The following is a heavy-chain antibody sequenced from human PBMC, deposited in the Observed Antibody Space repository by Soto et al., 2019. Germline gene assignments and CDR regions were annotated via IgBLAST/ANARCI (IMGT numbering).Heavy chain of an antibody. Sequence: SETLSLTCAVYGGSFSGYYWSWIRQPPGKGLEWIGEINHSGSTNYNPSLKSRVTISVDTSKNQCSLKLSSVTAADTAVYYCARGQIGVLWFGELSGGEPNDYWGQGTLVTVSS. V-gene: IGHV4-34*01. J-gene: IGHJ4*02. D-gene: IGHD3-10*01. CDR2: INHSGST. CDR3: ARGQIGVLWFGELSGGEPNDY. CDR1: GGSFSGYY.